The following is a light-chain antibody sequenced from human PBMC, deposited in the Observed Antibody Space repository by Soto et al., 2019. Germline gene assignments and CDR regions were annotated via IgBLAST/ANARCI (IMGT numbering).Light chain of an antibody. V-gene: IGKV1-12*01. CDR3: QQVNSFPFT. CDR2: TAS. CDR1: EVIGNW. Sequence: DTQMTQSPSSVSASVVARVTITCRASEVIGNWLAWYQQKPGKAPKLLIDTASSLQSGVPARFSGSGSGTEYTLNISSLQPEDFATYSCQQVNSFPFTFGPGTKVDIQ. J-gene: IGKJ3*01.